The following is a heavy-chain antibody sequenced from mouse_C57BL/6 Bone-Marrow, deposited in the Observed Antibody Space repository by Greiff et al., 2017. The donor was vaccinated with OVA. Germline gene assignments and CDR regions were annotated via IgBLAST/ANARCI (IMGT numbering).Heavy chain of an antibody. D-gene: IGHD2-3*01. Sequence: VQLVESGAELARPGASVKLSCKASGYTFTSYGISWVKQRTGQGLEWIGEIYPRSGNTYYNEKFKGKATLTADKSSSTAYMELRSLTSEDSAVYFCARWVLRRAMDYWGQGTSVTVSS. J-gene: IGHJ4*01. CDR1: GYTFTSYG. CDR3: ARWVLRRAMDY. V-gene: IGHV1-81*01. CDR2: IYPRSGNT.